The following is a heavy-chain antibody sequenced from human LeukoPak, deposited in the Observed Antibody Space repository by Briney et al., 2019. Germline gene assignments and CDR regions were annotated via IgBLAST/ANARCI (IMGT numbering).Heavy chain of an antibody. CDR2: ISVTGNT. D-gene: IGHD2-21*01. Sequence: GGSLRLSCTASAFTLSNYAMSWVRQAPGRGLEWVSAISVTGNTYHADSVKGRFAISRDSSKNTLYLQMNRLRAEDAAVYFCAKAPVTTCRGAYCYPFEEWGQGTLVNVSS. CDR1: AFTLSNYA. CDR3: AKAPVTTCRGAYCYPFEE. V-gene: IGHV3-23*01. J-gene: IGHJ4*02.